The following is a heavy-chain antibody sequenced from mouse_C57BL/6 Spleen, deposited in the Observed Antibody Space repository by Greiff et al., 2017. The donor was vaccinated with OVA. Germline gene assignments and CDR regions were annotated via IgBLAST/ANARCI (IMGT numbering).Heavy chain of an antibody. V-gene: IGHV1-72*01. J-gene: IGHJ2*01. CDR2: FDPNSGGT. Sequence: QVQLQQSGAELVKPGASVKLSCKASGYTFTSYWMHWLKQRPGRGLEGIGRFDPNSGGTKYNEKFKSKATLTVDKPSSTAYMQLSSLTSEDSAVYYCARSGPYYFDYWGQGTTLTVSS. D-gene: IGHD4-1*01. CDR3: ARSGPYYFDY. CDR1: GYTFTSYW.